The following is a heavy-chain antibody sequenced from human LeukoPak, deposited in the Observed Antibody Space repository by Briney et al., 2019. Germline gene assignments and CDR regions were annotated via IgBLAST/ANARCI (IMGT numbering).Heavy chain of an antibody. Sequence: GGSLRLSCAASGFTFDNYGMSWVRQVPGKGLEWVSSINANGGSIAYADSVRGRFTISRDNAKNSLYLQMNSLRAEDTAFYYCVRHDFWSGFKGGDYWGQGTLVTVSS. J-gene: IGHJ4*02. D-gene: IGHD3-3*01. V-gene: IGHV3-20*04. CDR3: VRHDFWSGFKGGDY. CDR2: INANGGSI. CDR1: GFTFDNYG.